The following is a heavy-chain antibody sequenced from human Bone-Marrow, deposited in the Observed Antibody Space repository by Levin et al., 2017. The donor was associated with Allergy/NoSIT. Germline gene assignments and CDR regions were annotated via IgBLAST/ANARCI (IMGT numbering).Heavy chain of an antibody. CDR1: GFTFSSYS. CDR2: ISSSSSTI. J-gene: IGHJ4*02. CDR3: ARGKYCSSTSCYLLVFDY. V-gene: IGHV3-48*02. Sequence: GGSLRLSCAASGFTFSSYSMNWVRQAPGKGLEWVSYISSSSSTIYYADSVKGRFTISRDNAKNSLYLQMNSLRDEDTAVYYCARGKYCSSTSCYLLVFDYWGQGTLVTVSS. D-gene: IGHD2-2*01.